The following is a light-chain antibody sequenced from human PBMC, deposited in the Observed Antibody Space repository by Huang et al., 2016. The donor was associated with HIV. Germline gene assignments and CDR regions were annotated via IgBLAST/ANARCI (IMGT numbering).Light chain of an antibody. CDR3: QQYNSYWT. J-gene: IGKJ1*01. V-gene: IGKV1-5*03. CDR2: KAS. CDR1: QSISSW. Sequence: TITCRASQSISSWLAWYQQKPGKAPKLLMYKASSLESGVPSRFSGSGSGTEFTLTISSLQPDDFATYYCQQYNSYWTFGQGTKVEIK.